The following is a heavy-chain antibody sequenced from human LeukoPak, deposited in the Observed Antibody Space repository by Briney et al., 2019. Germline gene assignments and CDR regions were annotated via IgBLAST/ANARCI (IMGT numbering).Heavy chain of an antibody. V-gene: IGHV4-59*12. CDR1: GGSISSYY. D-gene: IGHD5-18*01. CDR2: IYYSGST. CDR3: ARDQLWFFWAVGNLGGKSYFDY. J-gene: IGHJ4*02. Sequence: SETLSLTCTVSGGSISSYYWSWIRQPPGKGLEWIGYIYYSGSTSYNPSLKSRVTISLDTSKKQFSLNLSSVTAADTAVYYCARDQLWFFWAVGNLGGKSYFDYWGQGTLVTVSS.